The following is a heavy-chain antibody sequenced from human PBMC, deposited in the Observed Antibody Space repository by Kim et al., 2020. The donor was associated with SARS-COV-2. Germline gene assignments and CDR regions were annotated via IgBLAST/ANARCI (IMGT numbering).Heavy chain of an antibody. Sequence: YIADSVKGRLTITRANSKNTLYLQMNSLRAEDTAVYYCAKGRSYYDFDYWGPGTLVTVSS. V-gene: IGHV3-23*01. D-gene: IGHD3-10*01. J-gene: IGHJ4*02. CDR3: AKGRSYYDFDY.